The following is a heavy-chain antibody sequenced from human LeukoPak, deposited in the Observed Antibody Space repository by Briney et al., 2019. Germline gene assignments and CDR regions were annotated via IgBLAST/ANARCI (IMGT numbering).Heavy chain of an antibody. CDR1: GFTFSSYA. CDR3: ARGGLGTPHYMDV. J-gene: IGHJ6*03. Sequence: GGSLRLSCAASGFTFSSYAMHWARQAPGKGLEYVSAISSNGGSTYYANSVKGRFTISRDNSKNTLYLQMGSLRAEDMAVYYCARGGLGTPHYMDVWGKGTTVTVSS. CDR2: ISSNGGST. D-gene: IGHD1-1*01. V-gene: IGHV3-64*01.